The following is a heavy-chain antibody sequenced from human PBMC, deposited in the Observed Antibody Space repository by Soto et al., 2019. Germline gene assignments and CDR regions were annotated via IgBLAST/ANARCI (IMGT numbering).Heavy chain of an antibody. CDR2: INSDGSST. D-gene: IGHD1-26*01. V-gene: IGHV3-74*01. CDR3: AIGVGATSYYYYYMDV. Sequence: PGGSLRLSCAASGFTFSSYWMHWVRQAPGKGLVWVSRINSDGSSTSYADSVRGRFTISRDNAKNTLYLQMNSLRAEDTAVYYCAIGVGATSYYYYYMDVWGKVTTVPVSS. CDR1: GFTFSSYW. J-gene: IGHJ6*03.